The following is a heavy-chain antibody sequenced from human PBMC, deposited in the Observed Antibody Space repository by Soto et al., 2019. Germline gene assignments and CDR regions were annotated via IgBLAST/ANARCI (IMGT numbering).Heavy chain of an antibody. CDR2: ISGISDST. D-gene: IGHD3-22*01. CDR1: GFTASSNA. CDR3: AKDAPHDRIGYNAFDV. V-gene: IGHV3-23*01. J-gene: IGHJ3*01. Sequence: GGSLRLSCVASGFTASSNAMNWVRQAPGKGLEWVSGISGISDSTYYADSVKGRLSISRDESKNTLYLQLNSVRVEDTAVYYCAKDAPHDRIGYNAFDVWGQGTMVTVSS.